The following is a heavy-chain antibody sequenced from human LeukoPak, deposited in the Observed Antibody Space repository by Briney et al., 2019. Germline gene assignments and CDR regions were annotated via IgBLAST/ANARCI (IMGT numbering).Heavy chain of an antibody. J-gene: IGHJ4*02. CDR1: GGSISSYY. CDR2: IYYSGST. Sequence: PSETLSLTCTVSGGSISSYYWSWIRQPPGKGLEWIGYIYYSGSTNYNPSLKSRVTISVDTSKNQFSLKLSSVTAADTAVYYCARDPFRSSYDYWGQGTLVTVSS. V-gene: IGHV4-59*12. D-gene: IGHD6-13*01. CDR3: ARDPFRSSYDY.